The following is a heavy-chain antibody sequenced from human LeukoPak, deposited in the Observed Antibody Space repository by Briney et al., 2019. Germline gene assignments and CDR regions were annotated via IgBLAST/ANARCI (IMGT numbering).Heavy chain of an antibody. CDR3: ARFAQGGY. V-gene: IGHV4-59*11. D-gene: IGHD3-16*01. CDR2: IHYTGTT. CDR1: GGSINSHY. Sequence: SETLSLTCIVSGGSINSHYWSWIRQPPGKGLEWIGDIHYTGTTKYNPSVKSRVTISIDTSKNQFSLELSSVTAADTAVYYCARFAQGGYWGQGTLVTVSS. J-gene: IGHJ4*02.